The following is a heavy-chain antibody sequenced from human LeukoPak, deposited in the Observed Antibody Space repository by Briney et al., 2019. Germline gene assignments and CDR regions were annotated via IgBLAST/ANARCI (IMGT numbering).Heavy chain of an antibody. CDR1: GGSLSTYY. J-gene: IGHJ4*02. V-gene: IGHV4-59*01. Sequence: SETLSLTCTVSGGSLSTYYWTWIRQPPGKGLGWIGYIKSSGNTIYSPSLKSRVTISADSSKNQFSLILSSVTAADTAVYYCARQGGVRGYYGSGSYYYDYWGRGILVTVSS. CDR2: IKSSGNT. D-gene: IGHD3-10*01. CDR3: ARQGGVRGYYGSGSYYYDY.